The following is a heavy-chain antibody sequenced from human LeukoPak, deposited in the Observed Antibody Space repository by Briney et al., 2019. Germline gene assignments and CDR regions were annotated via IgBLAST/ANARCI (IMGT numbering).Heavy chain of an antibody. D-gene: IGHD4-23*01. V-gene: IGHV4-34*01. J-gene: IGHJ4*02. CDR3: ARAYRTVVSDRLDY. CDR2: INHSGST. Sequence: SETLSLTCAVYGGSFSGYYWSWIRQPPGKGLEWIGEINHSGSTNYNPSLKSRVTISVDTSKNQFSLKLSSVTAADTAVYYCARAYRTVVSDRLDYWGQGTLVTVSS. CDR1: GGSFSGYY.